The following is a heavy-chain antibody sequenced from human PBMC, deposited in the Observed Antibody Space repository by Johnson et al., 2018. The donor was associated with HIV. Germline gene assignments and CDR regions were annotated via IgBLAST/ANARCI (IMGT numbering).Heavy chain of an antibody. CDR1: GFTFSSYG. V-gene: IGHV3-30*02. Sequence: VQLVESRGGVVQPGGSLRLSCAASGFTFSSYGMHWVRQAPGKGLEWVSFIRYDGSDKYYADSVKGRFTISRDNSKNTLYLQMNSLRPEDTAVYYCAKSGSYYDSSAYHDAFDIWGQGTMVTVSS. CDR2: IRYDGSDK. CDR3: AKSGSYYDSSAYHDAFDI. D-gene: IGHD3-22*01. J-gene: IGHJ3*02.